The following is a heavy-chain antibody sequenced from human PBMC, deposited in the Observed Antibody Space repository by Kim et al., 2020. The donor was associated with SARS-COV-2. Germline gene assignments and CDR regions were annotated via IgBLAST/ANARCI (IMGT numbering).Heavy chain of an antibody. J-gene: IGHJ6*02. V-gene: IGHV3-33*06. CDR1: GFTFSSYG. CDR3: AKDRYCSGGSCYDPAYYYYGMDV. Sequence: GGSLRLSCAASGFTFSSYGMHWVRQAPGKGLEWVAVIWYDGSNKYYADSVKGRFTISRDNSKNTLYLQMNSLRAEDTAVYYCAKDRYCSGGSCYDPAYYYYGMDVWGQGTTVTVSS. D-gene: IGHD2-15*01. CDR2: IWYDGSNK.